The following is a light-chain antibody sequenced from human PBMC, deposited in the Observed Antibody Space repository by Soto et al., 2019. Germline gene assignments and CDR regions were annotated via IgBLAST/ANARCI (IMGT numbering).Light chain of an antibody. V-gene: IGKV3-15*01. Sequence: EIVLTQSPGPLSLSPGERATLSCRASQSVSSNLAWYQQKPGQAPRLLIYGASTRATGIPARFSGSGSGTECTLTISSLQSEDFAVYYCQQYNNWPQTLGQGTKVDIK. J-gene: IGKJ1*01. CDR1: QSVSSN. CDR3: QQYNNWPQT. CDR2: GAS.